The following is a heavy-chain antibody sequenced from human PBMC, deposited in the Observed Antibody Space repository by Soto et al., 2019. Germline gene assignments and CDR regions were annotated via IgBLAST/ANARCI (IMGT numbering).Heavy chain of an antibody. Sequence: PLLTLRVRCSVASGSSGDFGGRWIRQPPGKGLEWIGYIYYSGSTNYNPSLKSRVTISVDTSKNQFSLRLSSVTAADTAVYYCARGGWRQIDYWGQGTLVTVSS. CDR1: SGSSGDFG. CDR3: ARGGWRQIDY. D-gene: IGHD3-3*01. J-gene: IGHJ4*02. CDR2: IYYSGST. V-gene: IGHV4-59*08.